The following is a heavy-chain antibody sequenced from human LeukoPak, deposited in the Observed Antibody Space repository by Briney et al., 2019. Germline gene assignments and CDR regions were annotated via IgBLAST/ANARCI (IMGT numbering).Heavy chain of an antibody. CDR3: ARGPSNWNDESYYFDY. D-gene: IGHD1-1*01. CDR1: GFTFSDYY. CDR2: ISSSGSTI. Sequence: GGPLRLSCAASGFTFSDYYMSWIRQAPGKGLEWVSYISSSGSTIYYADSVKGRFTISRDNAKNSLYLQTNSLRAEDTAVYYCARGPSNWNDESYYFDYWGQGTLVTVSS. J-gene: IGHJ4*02. V-gene: IGHV3-11*01.